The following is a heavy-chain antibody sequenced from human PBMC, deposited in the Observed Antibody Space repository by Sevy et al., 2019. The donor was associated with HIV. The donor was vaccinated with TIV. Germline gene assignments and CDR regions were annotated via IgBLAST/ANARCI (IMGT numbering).Heavy chain of an antibody. J-gene: IGHJ6*02. Sequence: GESLKISCAASGFTFSSYWMSWVRQAPGKGLEWVANIKQDGSEKYYVDSVKVRFTISRDNAKNSLYLQMNSLRAEDTAVYYCARDASYGSGSYQYYYYYGMDVWGQGTTVTVSS. D-gene: IGHD3-10*01. V-gene: IGHV3-7*03. CDR2: IKQDGSEK. CDR3: ARDASYGSGSYQYYYYYGMDV. CDR1: GFTFSSYW.